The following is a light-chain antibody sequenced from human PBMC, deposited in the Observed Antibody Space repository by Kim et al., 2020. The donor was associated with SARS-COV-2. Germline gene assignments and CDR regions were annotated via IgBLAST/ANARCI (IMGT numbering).Light chain of an antibody. Sequence: GQSVTISCTGTSSDVGGANHVSWYQQHPGKAPKLMIYEVSERPSGVPDRFSGSKSGNTASLTVSGLQAEDEADYYCSSYGGSDNLVFGGGTQLTVL. CDR1: SSDVGGANH. J-gene: IGLJ2*01. CDR3: SSYGGSDNLV. CDR2: EVS. V-gene: IGLV2-8*01.